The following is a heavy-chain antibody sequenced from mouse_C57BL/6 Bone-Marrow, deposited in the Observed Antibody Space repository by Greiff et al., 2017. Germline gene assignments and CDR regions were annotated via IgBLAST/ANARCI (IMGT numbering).Heavy chain of an antibody. Sequence: VQLQPSGAELVRPGASVKLSCTASGFNIKDDYMHWVKQRPEQGLEWIGWIDPENGDTEYASKFQGKATITADTSSNTAYLQLSSLTSEDTAVYYCTTVRRGYYAMDYWGQGTSVTVSS. CDR3: TTVRRGYYAMDY. CDR2: IDPENGDT. J-gene: IGHJ4*01. V-gene: IGHV14-4*01. D-gene: IGHD2-14*01. CDR1: GFNIKDDY.